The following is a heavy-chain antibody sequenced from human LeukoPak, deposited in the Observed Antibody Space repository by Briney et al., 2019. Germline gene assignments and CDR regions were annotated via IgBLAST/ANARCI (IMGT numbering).Heavy chain of an antibody. CDR1: GGSFSSNSYY. D-gene: IGHD6-13*01. V-gene: IGHV4-39*07. CDR2: MYYSGST. Sequence: SETLSLTCTVSGGSFSSNSYYWGWIRQPPGKGLEWIGGMYYSGSTYYNPSLKSRVTISIDTSKNQFSLKLNSVTAAATAVYYCARGTPPSSSCYDYWGQGTLVTVSS. J-gene: IGHJ4*02. CDR3: ARGTPPSSSCYDY.